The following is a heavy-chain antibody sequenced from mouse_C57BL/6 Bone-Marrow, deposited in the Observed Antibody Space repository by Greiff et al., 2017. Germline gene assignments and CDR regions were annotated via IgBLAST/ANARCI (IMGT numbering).Heavy chain of an antibody. CDR1: GYTFTSYW. CDR2: IHPNSGST. CDR3: ARKGLVFYY. J-gene: IGHJ2*01. V-gene: IGHV1-64*01. D-gene: IGHD3-3*01. Sequence: VQLQQPGAELVKPGASVKLSCKASGYTFTSYWMHWVKQRPGQGLEWIGMIHPNSGSTNYNEKFKSKATLTVDKSSSKAYMQLSSLTSEDSAVYYCARKGLVFYYWGQGTTLTVSS.